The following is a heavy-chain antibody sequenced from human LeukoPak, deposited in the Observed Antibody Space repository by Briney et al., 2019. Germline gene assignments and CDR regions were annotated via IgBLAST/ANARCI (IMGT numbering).Heavy chain of an antibody. Sequence: GASVTVSCKASGYTFTSYGISWVRQAPGQGLEWMGWISAYNGNTNYAQKFQGRVTMTRDTSISTAYMELSRLRSDDTAVYYCARVDSTYSYGSDYWGQGTLVTVSS. J-gene: IGHJ4*02. D-gene: IGHD5-18*01. V-gene: IGHV1-18*01. CDR3: ARVDSTYSYGSDY. CDR2: ISAYNGNT. CDR1: GYTFTSYG.